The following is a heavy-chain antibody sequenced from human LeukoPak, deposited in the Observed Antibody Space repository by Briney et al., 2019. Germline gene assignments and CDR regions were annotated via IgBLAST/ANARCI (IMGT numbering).Heavy chain of an antibody. J-gene: IGHJ4*02. Sequence: KPSETLSLTCTVSGGSINGGNYYWTWLRQPAGKGLEWIGRISPSGSTNHNPSLTSRVTISVDTSKNQFSLKLNFVTAADTAVYYCARAQSNQMATKIWGQGILVTVSS. CDR2: ISPSGST. CDR3: ARAQSNQMATKI. CDR1: GGSINGGNYY. V-gene: IGHV4-61*02. D-gene: IGHD5-24*01.